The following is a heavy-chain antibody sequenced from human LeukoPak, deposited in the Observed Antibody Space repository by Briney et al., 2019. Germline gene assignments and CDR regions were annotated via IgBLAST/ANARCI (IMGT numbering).Heavy chain of an antibody. CDR3: AGDRTLWAVAGTDPQGAFDI. Sequence: SVKVSCKASGGTFSSYAISWVRQAPGQGLEWMGRIIPILGTANYAQKFQGRVTITTDESTSTAYMELSSLRSEDTAVYYCAGDRTLWAVAGTDPQGAFDIWGQGTMVTVSS. CDR2: IIPILGTA. CDR1: GGTFSSYA. D-gene: IGHD6-19*01. V-gene: IGHV1-69*05. J-gene: IGHJ3*02.